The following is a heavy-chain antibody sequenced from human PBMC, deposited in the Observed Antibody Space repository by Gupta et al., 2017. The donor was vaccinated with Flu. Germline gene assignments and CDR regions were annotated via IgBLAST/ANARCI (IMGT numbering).Heavy chain of an antibody. J-gene: IGHJ4*02. CDR3: ARDLNWAFIG. CDR2: IGSGGNT. D-gene: IGHD3-10*01. V-gene: IGHV3-48*01. CDR1: GFTFSNCH. Sequence: EVQLVESGGGLVQPGGSLRLTCVMSGFTFSNCHMNWIRQAPGKGLEWIAYIGSGGNTDYADSVRGRFTISRDNARDSLLLQMNSLGVEDTALYYCARDLNWAFIGWGQGAQVTVSS.